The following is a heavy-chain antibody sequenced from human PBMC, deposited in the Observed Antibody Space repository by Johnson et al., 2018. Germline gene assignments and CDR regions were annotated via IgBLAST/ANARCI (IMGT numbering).Heavy chain of an antibody. V-gene: IGHV3-30*03. Sequence: QVQLQQSGGGVVQPGRSLRVSCEASGYTFTIGGLHWARQAPGKGLEWVAAISHDGSETQYADSVKGRFTISRENAKNSLYLQMNSLRAGDTAVYYGARSPGGSGSYYFYMDVWGKGTTVTVSS. CDR3: ARSPGGSGSYYFYMDV. J-gene: IGHJ6*03. CDR1: GYTFTIGG. D-gene: IGHD3-10*01. CDR2: ISHDGSET.